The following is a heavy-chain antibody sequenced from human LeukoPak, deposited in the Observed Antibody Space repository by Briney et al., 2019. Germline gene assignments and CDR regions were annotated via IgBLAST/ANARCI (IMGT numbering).Heavy chain of an antibody. CDR2: ISASGSSA. Sequence: GGSLRLSCAASGLTFSSYVMSWVRQVPGRGLEWVSTISASGSSADYADSVKGRFTISRNNSKNTLYLQMDSLRAEDTAVYYCAPPRGDSSGYYFVWWGQGTLVTVSS. CDR1: GLTFSSYV. CDR3: APPRGDSSGYYFVW. D-gene: IGHD3-22*01. J-gene: IGHJ4*02. V-gene: IGHV3-23*01.